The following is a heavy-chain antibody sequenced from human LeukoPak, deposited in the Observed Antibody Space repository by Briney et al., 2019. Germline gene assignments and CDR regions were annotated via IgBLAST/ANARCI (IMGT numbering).Heavy chain of an antibody. Sequence: GGSLRLSCAASGFTFSSYAMSWVRQAPGKGLECVSHISGSGGSTYYADSVKGRFTISRDNSKNTLYLQINSLRAEDTAVYFCAKDRLGGPYFFHYWGQGTLVTVSS. V-gene: IGHV3-23*01. CDR3: AKDRLGGPYFFHY. CDR1: GFTFSSYA. J-gene: IGHJ4*02. CDR2: ISGSGGST. D-gene: IGHD3-16*01.